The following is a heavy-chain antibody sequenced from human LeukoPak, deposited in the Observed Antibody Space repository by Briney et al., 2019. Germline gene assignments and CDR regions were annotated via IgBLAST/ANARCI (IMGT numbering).Heavy chain of an antibody. J-gene: IGHJ4*02. CDR1: GFTFSSYS. CDR3: ARGYSRSWLADY. CDR2: ISSSSSTI. Sequence: GGSLRLSCEASGFTFSSYSMNWVRQAPGKGLECVSYISSSSSTIYYADSVKGRFTISGDNAKNSLYLQMNSLRDEDTAVYYCARGYSRSWLADYWGQGTLVTVSS. V-gene: IGHV3-48*02. D-gene: IGHD6-13*01.